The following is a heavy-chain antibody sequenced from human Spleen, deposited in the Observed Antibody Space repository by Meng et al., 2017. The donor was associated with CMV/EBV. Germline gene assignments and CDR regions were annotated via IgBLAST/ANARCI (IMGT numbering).Heavy chain of an antibody. D-gene: IGHD1-26*01. V-gene: IGHV3-23*03. J-gene: IGHJ1*01. Sequence: GESLKISCAASGFTFSSYAMSWVRQAPGKGLEWVSVIYNGGGTTYYVDFVKGRFTISRDNSKNTLYMQMNSLRAEDTAVYYCARDGGSSPAEYFQHWGQGTLVTVSS. CDR3: ARDGGSSPAEYFQH. CDR1: GFTFSSYA. CDR2: IYNGGGTT.